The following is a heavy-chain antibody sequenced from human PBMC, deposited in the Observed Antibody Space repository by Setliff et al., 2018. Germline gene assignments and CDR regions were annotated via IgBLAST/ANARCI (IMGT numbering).Heavy chain of an antibody. CDR2: IHASGSP. CDR1: GASISSNY. Sequence: SETLSLTCSVSGASISSNYWSWIRQSPGKGLEWIGRIHASGSPDYNPSFKSRVTISRDTSTNQFSLKLGSVTAADTAVYYCARERYFDWFFEDWGHGTLVTVSS. D-gene: IGHD3-9*01. CDR3: ARERYFDWFFED. V-gene: IGHV4-4*08. J-gene: IGHJ4*01.